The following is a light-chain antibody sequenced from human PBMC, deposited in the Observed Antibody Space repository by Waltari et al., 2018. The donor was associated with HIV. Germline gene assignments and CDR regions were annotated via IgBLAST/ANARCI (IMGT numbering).Light chain of an antibody. V-gene: IGKV1-39*01. CDR1: QSISSY. J-gene: IGKJ2*03. Sequence: DIQMTQSPSSLSASVGDRVTITCRASQSISSYLNWYQQKPGKAPKLLIYAASSLQSGVPSRFSGSRSGTDFTLTISSLQPEHFATYYCQQSYSTPYSFSQGTKMEIK. CDR3: QQSYSTPYS. CDR2: AAS.